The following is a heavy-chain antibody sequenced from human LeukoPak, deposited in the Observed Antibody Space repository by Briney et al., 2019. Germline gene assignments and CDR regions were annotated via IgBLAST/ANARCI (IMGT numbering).Heavy chain of an antibody. D-gene: IGHD3-22*01. Sequence: GGSLRLSCAASGFTFSSYSMNWVRQAPGKGLEWVSSISSSSSYIYYAGSVKGRFTISRDNAKNSLYLQMNSLRAEDTAVYYCARDSRGSGSLQYYFDYWGQGTLVTVSS. V-gene: IGHV3-21*01. J-gene: IGHJ4*02. CDR1: GFTFSSYS. CDR2: ISSSSSYI. CDR3: ARDSRGSGSLQYYFDY.